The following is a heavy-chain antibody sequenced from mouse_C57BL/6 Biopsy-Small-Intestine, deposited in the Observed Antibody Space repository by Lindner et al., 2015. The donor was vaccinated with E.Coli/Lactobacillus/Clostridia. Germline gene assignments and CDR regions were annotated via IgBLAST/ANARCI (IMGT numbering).Heavy chain of an antibody. Sequence: VQLQESGPELVKPGASVKMSCKASGYSFTGYNMHWVKQSHGKSLEWIGFIDPYNGATSYNQKFEGKATMTVDKSSSTAYMQLTGLTSEDSAVYYCARGGLPNYYAMDYWGQGTSVTVSS. V-gene: IGHV1S135*01. CDR1: GYSFTGYN. D-gene: IGHD2-2*01. J-gene: IGHJ4*01. CDR3: ARGGLPNYYAMDY. CDR2: IDPYNGAT.